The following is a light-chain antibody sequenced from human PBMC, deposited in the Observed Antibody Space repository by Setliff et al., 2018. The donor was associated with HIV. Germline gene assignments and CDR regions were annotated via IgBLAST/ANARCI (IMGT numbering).Light chain of an antibody. Sequence: QSVLTQPPSVSAAPGQRVTISCSGSSSNIGNNYVSWYQQKLPGAAPKLLIYDNTERPSGIPDRFSGSKSGTSASLGITGLQTGDEADYYCASWDSSLSVIMFGGGTKVTV. CDR3: ASWDSSLSVIM. CDR2: DNT. CDR1: SSNIGNNY. V-gene: IGLV1-51*01. J-gene: IGLJ3*02.